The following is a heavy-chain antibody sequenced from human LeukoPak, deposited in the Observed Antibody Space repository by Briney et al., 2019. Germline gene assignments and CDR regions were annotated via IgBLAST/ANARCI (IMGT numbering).Heavy chain of an antibody. D-gene: IGHD2-21*02. Sequence: GGSLRLSCEASGFTFSSYNMYWVRQAPGKRLEWVSSVTSSSNVFYADSVKGRFTISRDNAKNSLYLQMNSLRAEDTALYYCARDCGGDCFSNDAFDIWGQGTMVTVSS. CDR1: GFTFSSYN. J-gene: IGHJ3*02. V-gene: IGHV3-21*04. CDR3: ARDCGGDCFSNDAFDI. CDR2: VTSSSNV.